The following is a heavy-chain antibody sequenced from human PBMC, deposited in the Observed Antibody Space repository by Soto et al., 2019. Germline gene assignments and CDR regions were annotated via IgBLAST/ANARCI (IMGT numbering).Heavy chain of an antibody. V-gene: IGHV4-61*05. D-gene: IGHD6-6*01. CDR3: ARLGDSSSSSRDVDP. J-gene: IGHJ5*02. CDR2: IYYSGST. Sequence: SETLSLTCTVSGGSISSSSYYWGWIRQPPGKGLEWIGYIYYSGSTNYNPSLKSRVTISVDTSKNQFSLKLSSVTAADTAVYYCARLGDSSSSSRDVDPWGQGTLVTVSS. CDR1: GGSISSSSYY.